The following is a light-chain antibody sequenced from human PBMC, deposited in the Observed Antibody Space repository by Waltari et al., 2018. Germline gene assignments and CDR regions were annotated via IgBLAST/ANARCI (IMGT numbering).Light chain of an antibody. CDR1: QSVSAW. V-gene: IGKV1-5*03. Sequence: DVQMTQTPSTLSASVGDRVTITCRASQSVSAWVAWYQQKPGKAPKLLIYKSSYLEDGVPSRFSGSASGTEFTFTIASLQADDFATYYCQQCHTFPKAFGQGTKVEV. CDR3: QQCHTFPKA. CDR2: KSS. J-gene: IGKJ1*01.